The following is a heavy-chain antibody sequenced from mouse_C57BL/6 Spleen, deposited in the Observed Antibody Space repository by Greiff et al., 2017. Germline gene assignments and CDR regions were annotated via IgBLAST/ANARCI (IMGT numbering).Heavy chain of an antibody. D-gene: IGHD1-1*01. CDR1: GFTFSDYG. Sequence: EVHLVESGGGLVKPGGSLKLSCAASGFTFSDYGMHWVRQAPEKGLEWVAYISSGSSTIYYADTVQGRFTISRDNAKNTLFLQMTSLRSEDTAMYYCARKLRSMDYWGQGTSVTVSS. V-gene: IGHV5-17*01. J-gene: IGHJ4*01. CDR2: ISSGSSTI. CDR3: ARKLRSMDY.